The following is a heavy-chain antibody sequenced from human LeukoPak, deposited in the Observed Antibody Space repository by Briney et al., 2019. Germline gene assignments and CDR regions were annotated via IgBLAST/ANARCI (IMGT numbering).Heavy chain of an antibody. J-gene: IGHJ4*02. CDR3: ARTHYDSSGYYSYYFDY. CDR2: IYYSGRT. D-gene: IGHD3-22*01. V-gene: IGHV4-59*12. CDR1: GDSISSYF. Sequence: SETLSLTCTVSGDSISSYFWSWIRQSPGKGLEWIGYIYYSGRTNYNPSLKSRVTISVDTSKNQFSLKLSSVTAADTAVYYCARTHYDSSGYYSYYFDYWGQGTLVTVSS.